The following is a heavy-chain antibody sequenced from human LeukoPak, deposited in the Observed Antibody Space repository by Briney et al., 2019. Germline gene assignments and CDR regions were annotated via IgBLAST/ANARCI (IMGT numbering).Heavy chain of an antibody. CDR1: GYSFNTYW. D-gene: IGHD3-22*01. J-gene: IGHJ5*02. CDR3: ARHNGIVVVIPSRGWFDP. Sequence: GESLKISCKGSGYSFNTYWIGWVRQMPGKGLEWMGIIYPGDSDTKYSPSFQGQVTISADKSISAAYLQWSSLKASDTAMYYCARHNGIVVVIPSRGWFDPWGQGTLVTVSS. V-gene: IGHV5-51*01. CDR2: IYPGDSDT.